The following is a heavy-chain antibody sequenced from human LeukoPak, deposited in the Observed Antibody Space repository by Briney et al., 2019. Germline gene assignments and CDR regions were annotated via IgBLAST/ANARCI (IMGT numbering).Heavy chain of an antibody. J-gene: IGHJ6*03. V-gene: IGHV4-39*01. CDR1: GGSISSSSYY. CDR3: ARHTTTPDCSGGSCYSGGLYYYYYMDV. D-gene: IGHD2-15*01. CDR2: IYYSGST. Sequence: SETLSLTCTVSGGSISSSSYYWGWIRQPPGKGLEWIGSIYYSGSTYYNPSLKGRVTISVDTSKNQFSLKLSSVTAADTAVYYCARHTTTPDCSGGSCYSGGLYYYYYMDVWGKGTTVTVSS.